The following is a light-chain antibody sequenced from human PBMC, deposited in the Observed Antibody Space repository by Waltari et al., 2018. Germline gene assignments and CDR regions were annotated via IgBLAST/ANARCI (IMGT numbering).Light chain of an antibody. J-gene: IGKJ2*01. CDR1: ESINSW. CDR2: KAS. Sequence: DLQMNQSPSTLSASVGDKVTITCRASESINSWLAWYQQTPGKAPKVLIYKASTLESGVPSRFSGSASGTEFTLTISSLQPDDFATYYCLQYNTYPYTFGQGTKLEIK. V-gene: IGKV1-5*03. CDR3: LQYNTYPYT.